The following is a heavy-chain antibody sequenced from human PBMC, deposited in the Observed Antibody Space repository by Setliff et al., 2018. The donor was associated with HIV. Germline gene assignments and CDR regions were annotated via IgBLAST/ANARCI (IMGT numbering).Heavy chain of an antibody. CDR1: GGSFSAYY. D-gene: IGHD5-18*01. J-gene: IGHJ1*01. Sequence: SETLSLICAVYGGSFSAYYWSWIRQTPGKGLEWIGEINHSGGTNYNPSLKSRVTMSVDTSKNQFSLKLSSVTAADTAVFYCARGGYSYGFGRHRAYFQYWGQGTQVTVSS. V-gene: IGHV4-34*01. CDR2: INHSGGT. CDR3: ARGGYSYGFGRHRAYFQY.